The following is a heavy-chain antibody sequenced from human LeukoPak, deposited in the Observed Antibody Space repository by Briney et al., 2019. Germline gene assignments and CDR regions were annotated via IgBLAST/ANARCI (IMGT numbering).Heavy chain of an antibody. D-gene: IGHD4-11*01. CDR3: ARGIDYSNRGGHIDY. CDR2: INHSGRT. CDR1: GGSFSGYY. Sequence: PSETLSLTCAVYGGSFSGYYWSGIRQPPGKGLEWIGEINHSGRTNYNPSLKSRVTISVDTSKNQFSLTLSSVTAADTAVYYCARGIDYSNRGGHIDYWGQGTLVTVSS. V-gene: IGHV4-34*01. J-gene: IGHJ4*02.